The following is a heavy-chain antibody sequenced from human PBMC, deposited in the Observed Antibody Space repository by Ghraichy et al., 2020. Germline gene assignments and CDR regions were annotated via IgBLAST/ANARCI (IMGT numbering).Heavy chain of an antibody. Sequence: LSLTCAASGFTFSSYAMSWVRQAPGKGLEWVSAISGSGGSTYYADSVKGRFTISRDNSKNTLYLQMNSLRAEDTAVYYCAREMVYCSSTSCYDDSVMGAFDIWGQGTMVTVSS. D-gene: IGHD2-2*01. J-gene: IGHJ3*02. CDR1: GFTFSSYA. CDR2: ISGSGGST. CDR3: AREMVYCSSTSCYDDSVMGAFDI. V-gene: IGHV3-23*01.